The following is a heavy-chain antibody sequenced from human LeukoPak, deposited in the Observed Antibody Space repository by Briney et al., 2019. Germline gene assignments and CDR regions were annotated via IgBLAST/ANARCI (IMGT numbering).Heavy chain of an antibody. CDR2: INPNSGGT. J-gene: IGHJ3*02. Sequence: ASLKVSCKASGYTFTGYYMHWVRQAPGQGLGWMGWINPNSGGTNDAQKFQGRVTMTRDMSTSTVYMELSSLRSEDTAVYYCASVASQAATYAFDIWGQGTMVTVSS. CDR3: ASVASQAATYAFDI. CDR1: GYTFTGYY. D-gene: IGHD6-13*01. V-gene: IGHV1-2*02.